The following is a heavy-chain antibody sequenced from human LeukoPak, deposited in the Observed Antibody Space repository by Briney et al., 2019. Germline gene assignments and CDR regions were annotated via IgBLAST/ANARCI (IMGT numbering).Heavy chain of an antibody. CDR1: GFTFSSYA. J-gene: IGHJ3*02. D-gene: IGHD3-10*01. V-gene: IGHV3-64D*06. CDR2: ISSNGGST. CDR3: VKDGITMVRGRGIDI. Sequence: GGSLRPSCSASGFTFSSYAMHWVRQAPGKGLEYVSAISSNGGSTYYADSVKGRFTISRDNSKDTLYLQMSSLRAEDTAVYYCVKDGITMVRGRGIDIWGQGTMVTVSS.